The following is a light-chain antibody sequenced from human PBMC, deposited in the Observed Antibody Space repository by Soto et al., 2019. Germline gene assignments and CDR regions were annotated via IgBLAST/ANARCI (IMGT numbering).Light chain of an antibody. J-gene: IGLJ3*02. CDR1: SSNIGSNP. Sequence: QSVLTQPPSAPGTPGQRVSISCSGSSSNIGSNPVSWYQQLPGTAPNLVMYSNMRRPSGVPDRFSASKSGTSVSLTISGLQSDDEADSYCAAWDNSLNGLVFGGGTKLTVL. CDR3: AAWDNSLNGLV. CDR2: SNM. V-gene: IGLV1-44*01.